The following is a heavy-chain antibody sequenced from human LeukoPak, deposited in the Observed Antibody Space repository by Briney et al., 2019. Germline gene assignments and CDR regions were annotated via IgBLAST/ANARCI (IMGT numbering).Heavy chain of an antibody. CDR1: GYTFTSYY. CDR2: INPSGGST. D-gene: IGHD3-16*02. V-gene: IGHV1-46*01. CDR3: ARFWGSYRASDY. J-gene: IGHJ4*02. Sequence: SSVTVSCKASGYTFTSYYMHWVRQAPGQGLEWMGIINPSGGSTSYAQKFQGRVTMTRDTSTSTVSMELSSLRAEETAVYYCARFWGSYRASDYWGQGTLVTVSS.